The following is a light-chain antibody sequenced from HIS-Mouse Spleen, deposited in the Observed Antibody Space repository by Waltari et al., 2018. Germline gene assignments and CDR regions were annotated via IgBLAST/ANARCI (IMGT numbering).Light chain of an antibody. V-gene: IGKV3-15*01. CDR3: QKYNNWPHGT. J-gene: IGKJ1*01. Sequence: DIVMTQSPATLSVSPVASATLSCSASQSVSSNLAWYQQKPGQAPRLLIYGASTRATGIPARFSGSGSGTEFTLTISSLQSEDFAVYYCQKYNNWPHGTFGQGTKVEIK. CDR1: QSVSSN. CDR2: GAS.